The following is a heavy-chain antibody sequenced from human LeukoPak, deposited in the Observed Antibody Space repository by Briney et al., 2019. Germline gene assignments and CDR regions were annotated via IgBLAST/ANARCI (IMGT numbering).Heavy chain of an antibody. Sequence: GASVKVSCKASGYTFTGYYMHWVRQAPGQGLEWMGWINPNSGGTNYEQKFQGRVIMTRDTSISTAYMELSRRRSDDTAVYYCARHMTTANNWFDPWGQGTLVTVSS. V-gene: IGHV1-2*02. CDR3: ARHMTTANNWFDP. CDR2: INPNSGGT. CDR1: GYTFTGYY. J-gene: IGHJ5*02. D-gene: IGHD4-17*01.